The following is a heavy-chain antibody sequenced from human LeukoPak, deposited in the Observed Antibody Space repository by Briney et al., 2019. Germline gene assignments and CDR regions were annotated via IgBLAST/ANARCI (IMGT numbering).Heavy chain of an antibody. D-gene: IGHD4-17*01. CDR1: GFTFSSYE. V-gene: IGHV3-48*03. CDR2: ISSSGSTI. J-gene: IGHJ4*02. CDR3: ARQFDLYGDYDALDY. Sequence: GSLRLSCAASGFTFSSYEMNWVRQAPRKGLEWVSYISSSGSTIYYADSVKGRFTISRDNAKNSLYLQMNSLRAEDTAVYYCARQFDLYGDYDALDYWGQGTPVTVSS.